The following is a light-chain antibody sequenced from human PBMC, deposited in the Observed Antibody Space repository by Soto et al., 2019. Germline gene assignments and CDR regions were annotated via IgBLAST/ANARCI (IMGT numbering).Light chain of an antibody. V-gene: IGKV1-5*03. Sequence: DFQMTQSPSTLSASVGDSVTITCRASQSIHTWLAWYQHKPGRTPKLLIYNASVLESGVPSRFSGSGSGTEFTLTISSLQPDDFATYYCQQYNSHPYTFGRGTKLQIK. CDR3: QQYNSHPYT. J-gene: IGKJ2*01. CDR1: QSIHTW. CDR2: NAS.